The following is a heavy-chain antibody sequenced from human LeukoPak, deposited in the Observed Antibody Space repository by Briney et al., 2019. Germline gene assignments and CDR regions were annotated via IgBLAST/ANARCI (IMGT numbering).Heavy chain of an antibody. CDR2: ISWNSGSI. J-gene: IGHJ4*02. CDR1: GFTFDDYA. CDR3: AKDNSHYYDSSGYTASGYFDY. Sequence: GGSLRLSCAASGFTFDDYAMHWVRQAPGKGLEWVSGISWNSGSIGYADSVKGRLTISRDNAKNSLYLQMNSLRAEDTALYYCAKDNSHYYDSSGYTASGYFDYWGQGTLVTVSS. V-gene: IGHV3-9*01. D-gene: IGHD3-22*01.